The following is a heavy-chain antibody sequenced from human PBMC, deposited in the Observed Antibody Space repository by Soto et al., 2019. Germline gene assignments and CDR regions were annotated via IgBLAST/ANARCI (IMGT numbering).Heavy chain of an antibody. CDR2: IYPGDSDT. CDR3: ARDTFSGDSSGPHY. J-gene: IGHJ4*02. CDR1: GYSFSRYW. D-gene: IGHD3-22*01. V-gene: IGHV5-51*01. Sequence: PGESLKISCKGSGYSFSRYWIAWVRQTPGKGLEWRGLIYPGDSDTRYSPSFQGQVTISADKSITTAYLQWSSLKASDTAIYYCARDTFSGDSSGPHYWGQGTLVTSPQ.